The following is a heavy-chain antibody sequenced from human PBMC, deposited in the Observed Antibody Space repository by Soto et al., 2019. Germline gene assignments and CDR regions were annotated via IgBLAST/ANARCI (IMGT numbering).Heavy chain of an antibody. V-gene: IGHV3-21*06. D-gene: IGHD3-9*01. CDR3: ARLVASETGYGMDV. CDR1: GFIFSSHN. J-gene: IGHJ6*02. Sequence: GSLRLSCAASGFIFSSHNMNWVRQAPGKGLEWVSSITGSSSYIFYADSVKGRFTISRDNAKNTVYLQMNSLRAEDTGVYYCARLVASETGYGMDVWGQGTTVTVSS. CDR2: ITGSSSYI.